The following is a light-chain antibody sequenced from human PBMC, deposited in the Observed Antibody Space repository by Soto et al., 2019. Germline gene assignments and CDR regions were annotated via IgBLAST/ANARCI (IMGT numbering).Light chain of an antibody. CDR3: QVWDSSSDHP. CDR1: NIGSKS. J-gene: IGLJ2*01. V-gene: IGLV3-21*04. Sequence: SYELTQPPSVSVAPGKTARITCGGNNIGSKSVHWYQQKPGQAPVLVIYYDSDRSSGIPERFSGSNSGNTATLTISRVEAGDDADYYCQVWDSSSDHPFGGGTKLTVL. CDR2: YDS.